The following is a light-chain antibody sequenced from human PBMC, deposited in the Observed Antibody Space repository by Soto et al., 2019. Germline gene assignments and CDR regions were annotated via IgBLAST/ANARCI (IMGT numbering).Light chain of an antibody. J-gene: IGLJ3*02. CDR1: SSNIGAGYD. Sequence: QLVLTQPPSVSGAPGQRVTISCTGSSSNIGAGYDVQWYQQLPGTAPKLLIFANSNRPSGVPDRFSGSKSGTSASLAITGLQAEDEADYHCQTYDSSLRGVFGGGTKVTVL. CDR3: QTYDSSLRGV. V-gene: IGLV1-40*01. CDR2: ANS.